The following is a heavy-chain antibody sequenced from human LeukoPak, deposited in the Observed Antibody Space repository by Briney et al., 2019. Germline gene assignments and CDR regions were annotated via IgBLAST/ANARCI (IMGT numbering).Heavy chain of an antibody. CDR2: ISGSGGST. D-gene: IGHD5-12*01. V-gene: IGHV3-23*01. J-gene: IGHJ4*02. CDR1: GFTFSSYA. Sequence: GGSLRLSCAASGFTFSSYAMSWVRQAPGKGLEWVSAISGSGGSTYYADSVKGRFTISRDNAKNSLYLQMNSLRAEDTAVYYCARVAWLRQHDYWGQGTLVTVSS. CDR3: ARVAWLRQHDY.